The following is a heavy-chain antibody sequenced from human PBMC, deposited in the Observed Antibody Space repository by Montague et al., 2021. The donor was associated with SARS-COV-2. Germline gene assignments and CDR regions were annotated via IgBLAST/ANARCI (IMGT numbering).Heavy chain of an antibody. CDR2: IHYSGSA. CDR3: ARGSTFLLGYGSSTFVEY. CDR1: GGSINSGNYF. V-gene: IGHV4-31*03. Sequence: TLSLTCTVSGGSINSGNYFWSWIRQHPGKGLEWIGYIHYSGSAYYSPSLRSRLTISMDTSKKQLSLTVNSVTAADAAVYYCARGSTFLLGYGSSTFVEYWGQGTLVTGSS. J-gene: IGHJ4*02. D-gene: IGHD5-18*01.